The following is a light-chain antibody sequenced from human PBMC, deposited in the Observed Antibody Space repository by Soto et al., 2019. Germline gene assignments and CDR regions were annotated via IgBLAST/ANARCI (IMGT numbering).Light chain of an antibody. V-gene: IGLV1-44*01. CDR1: SSNIGSNT. CDR3: AAWDDSLNGWV. Sequence: QSVLTQPPSASGTPGQRVTISCSGSSSNIGSNTVNWYQQLPGTAPKLLISSNNQRPSGVPDRFSGSKSGTSASLAISGLQSEDEADYYCAAWDDSLNGWVFGGGTKVNVL. CDR2: SNN. J-gene: IGLJ3*02.